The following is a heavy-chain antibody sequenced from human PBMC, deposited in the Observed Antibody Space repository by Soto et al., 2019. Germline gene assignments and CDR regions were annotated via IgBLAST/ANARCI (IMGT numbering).Heavy chain of an antibody. V-gene: IGHV3-33*08. D-gene: IGHD2-2*01. CDR1: GFSFSGYW. J-gene: IGHJ4*02. Sequence: GGSLRLSCAASGFSFSGYWMTWVRQAPGKGLEWVAVIWYDGSNKYYADSVKGRFTISRDNSKNTLYLQMNSLRAEDTAVYYCARRVPAAMYFDYWGQGTLVTVSS. CDR3: ARRVPAAMYFDY. CDR2: IWYDGSNK.